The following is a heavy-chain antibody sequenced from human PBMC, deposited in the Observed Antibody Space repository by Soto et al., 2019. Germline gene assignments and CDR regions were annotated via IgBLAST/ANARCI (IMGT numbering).Heavy chain of an antibody. CDR2: ISSSSSYI. D-gene: IGHD6-19*01. V-gene: IGHV3-21*01. CDR1: EGTFRGYG. Sequence: VGSHRLPRAASEGTFRGYGMNWVRQAPGKGLEWVSSISSSSSYIYYADSVKGRFTISRDNAKNSLYLQMNSLRAEDTAVYYCARDYKAVAGTWGQGTLVTVSS. CDR3: ARDYKAVAGT. J-gene: IGHJ4*02.